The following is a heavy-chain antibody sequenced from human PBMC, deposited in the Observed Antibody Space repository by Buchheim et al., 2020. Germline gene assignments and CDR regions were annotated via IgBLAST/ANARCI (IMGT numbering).Heavy chain of an antibody. V-gene: IGHV4-4*02. CDR3: ARKGNNWNDLIAYYYGMDV. CDR2: IYHSGST. Sequence: QLQLQESGPGLVKPSGTLSLTCAVSGGSISSSNWWSWVRQPPGKGLEWIGEIYHSGSTNYNPSLNSRVTISVDKSKNQFSLKLSSVTAADTAVYYCARKGNNWNDLIAYYYGMDVWGQGTT. D-gene: IGHD1-1*01. CDR1: GGSISSSNW. J-gene: IGHJ6*02.